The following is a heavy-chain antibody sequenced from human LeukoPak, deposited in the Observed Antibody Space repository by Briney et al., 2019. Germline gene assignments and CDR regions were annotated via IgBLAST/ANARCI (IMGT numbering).Heavy chain of an antibody. V-gene: IGHV4-4*02. CDR1: GGSISSNNW. D-gene: IGHD5/OR15-5a*01. CDR3: ARDKGSNYYYYYMDV. Sequence: SETLSLTCAVSGGSISSNNWWSWVRQPPGKGLEWIAEIHHSGSTYYNPSLKSRVTIPVDTSKNQFSLKLSSVTAADTAVYYCARDKGSNYYYYYMDVWGKGTTVTISS. J-gene: IGHJ6*03. CDR2: IHHSGST.